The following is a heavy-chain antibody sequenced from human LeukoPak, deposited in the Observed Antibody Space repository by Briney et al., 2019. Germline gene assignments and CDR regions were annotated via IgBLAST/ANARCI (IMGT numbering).Heavy chain of an antibody. CDR3: ARATYSSSWYTFDY. V-gene: IGHV1-69*04. CDR1: GGTFSSYA. D-gene: IGHD6-13*01. J-gene: IGHJ4*02. CDR2: IIPILGIA. Sequence: SVKVSCKASGGTFSSYAISWVRQAPGQGLEWMGRIIPILGIANYAQKFQGRVTITADKSTSTAYVELSSLRSEDTAVYYCARATYSSSWYTFDYWGQGTLVTVSS.